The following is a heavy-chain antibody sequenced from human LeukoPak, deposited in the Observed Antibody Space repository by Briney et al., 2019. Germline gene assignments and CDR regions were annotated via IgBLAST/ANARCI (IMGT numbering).Heavy chain of an antibody. V-gene: IGHV3-30*02. CDR3: AKDPTYYYDSSGPDY. D-gene: IGHD3-22*01. J-gene: IGHJ4*02. CDR1: GFPFNSYG. Sequence: RGGTLRLSCAASGFPFNSYGMHWVRQAPGKGLEGVAFIRNDGGNKYSADSVKGRFTIPRDNSKNTLYLQMNSLRPEDTAVYYCAKDPTYYYDSSGPDYWGQGTLVTVSS. CDR2: IRNDGGNK.